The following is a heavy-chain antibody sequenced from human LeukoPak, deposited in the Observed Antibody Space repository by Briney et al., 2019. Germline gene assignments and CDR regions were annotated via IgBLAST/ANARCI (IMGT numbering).Heavy chain of an antibody. Sequence: PGGSLRLSCAASGFTFNTYWMHWVRQAPGKGLVWVSRTNTDGSSTDYADSVKGRFTISRDNAKNTLYLQMNSLRAEDTAVYYCGSDINWKLITYWGQRALLTDS. J-gene: IGHJ4*02. D-gene: IGHD1-20*01. CDR3: GSDINWKLITY. CDR2: TNTDGSST. CDR1: GFTFNTYW. V-gene: IGHV3-74*01.